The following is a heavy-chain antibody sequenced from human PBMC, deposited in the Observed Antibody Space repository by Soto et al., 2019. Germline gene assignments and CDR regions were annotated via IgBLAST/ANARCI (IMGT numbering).Heavy chain of an antibody. J-gene: IGHJ3*02. D-gene: IGHD3-3*01. CDR2: INAGNGNT. CDR1: GYTFTSYA. V-gene: IGHV1-3*01. Sequence: AASVKVSCKASGYTFTSYAMHWVRQAPGQRLEWMGWINAGNGNTKYSQKFQGRVTITRDTSASTAYMELSSLRSEDTAVYYCARARITIFGVVIINDAFDIWGQGTMVTVSS. CDR3: ARARITIFGVVIINDAFDI.